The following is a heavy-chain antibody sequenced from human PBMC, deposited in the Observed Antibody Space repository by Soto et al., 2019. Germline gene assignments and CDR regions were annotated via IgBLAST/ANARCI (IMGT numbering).Heavy chain of an antibody. Sequence: GGSLRLSCAASGFTFSTYSMNWVRQAPGKGLEWVSDITTSSSYRFYADSVKGRFTISRDNAKNSLYLQMNSLRVDDTAVYYCARDYSGSFNWFDPWGQGTLVTVSS. V-gene: IGHV3-21*01. CDR3: ARDYSGSFNWFDP. CDR1: GFTFSTYS. D-gene: IGHD1-26*01. CDR2: ITTSSSYR. J-gene: IGHJ5*02.